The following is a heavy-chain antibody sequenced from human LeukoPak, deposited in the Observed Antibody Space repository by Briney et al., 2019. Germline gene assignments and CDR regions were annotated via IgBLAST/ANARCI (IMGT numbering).Heavy chain of an antibody. V-gene: IGHV3-48*04. CDR1: GFTFSSYI. D-gene: IGHD2-15*01. CDR2: ISSSSITI. J-gene: IGHJ4*02. Sequence: GGSLRLSCAASGFTFSSYILNWVRRAPGKVLEWVSFISSSSITIYYADSVKGRFTISRDNAEKSLYLQMNSLRAEDTAVYYCARDRGGSYSAIDYWGQGNLVSVS. CDR3: ARDRGGSYSAIDY.